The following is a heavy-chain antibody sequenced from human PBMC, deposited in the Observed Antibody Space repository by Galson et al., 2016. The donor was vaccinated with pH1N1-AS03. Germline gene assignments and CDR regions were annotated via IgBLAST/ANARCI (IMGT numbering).Heavy chain of an antibody. CDR1: GYNFMSYW. J-gene: IGHJ3*01. CDR3: ASPSPLGNPGRKGLYAFDL. D-gene: IGHD7-27*01. V-gene: IGHV5-51*03. CDR2: MYPEDSDI. Sequence: QSGAEVKKPGESLRISCKVYGYNFMSYWIGWVRQMPGKGLEWLGIMYPEDSDIRYSPSLRGQVTIAADKSIGTANLQWTSLEASDTGIYFCASPSPLGNPGRKGLYAFDLWGQGTKVTVS.